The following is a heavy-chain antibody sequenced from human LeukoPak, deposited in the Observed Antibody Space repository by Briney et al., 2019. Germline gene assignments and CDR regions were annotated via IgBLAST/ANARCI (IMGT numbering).Heavy chain of an antibody. CDR3: ARGREYSGYDLDY. V-gene: IGHV3-74*01. Sequence: GGSLRLSCAASGFTFSSYWMHWVRQAPGKGLVWGSCINSGGSSTSADSVKGRLTISRDNAKNTLYLQINSLRAEDTAIYYCARGREYSGYDLDYWGQGTLVTVSS. J-gene: IGHJ4*02. CDR1: GFTFSSYW. D-gene: IGHD5-12*01. CDR2: INSGGSST.